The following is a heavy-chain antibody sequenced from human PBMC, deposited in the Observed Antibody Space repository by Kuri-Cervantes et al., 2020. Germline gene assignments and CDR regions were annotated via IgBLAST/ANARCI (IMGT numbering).Heavy chain of an antibody. CDR3: ARAPIQLWLRRALNWFDP. CDR2: ISDDGSRP. CDR1: GFTFSGYG. J-gene: IGHJ5*02. Sequence: GGSLRLSCAASGFTFSGYGLCWVRQDPDRGLERVAVISDDGSRPYYADSVKGRFTISRDNSKNTLYLQMNSLRAEDTAVYYCARAPIQLWLRRALNWFDPWGQGTLVTVSS. D-gene: IGHD5-18*01. V-gene: IGHV3-30*04.